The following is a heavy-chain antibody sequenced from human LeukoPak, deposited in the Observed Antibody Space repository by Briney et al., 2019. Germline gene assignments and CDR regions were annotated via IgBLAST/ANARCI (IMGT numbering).Heavy chain of an antibody. CDR1: GGSFSAYY. CDR3: ARGRRTTVTPFDY. V-gene: IGHV4-34*01. CDR2: INHSGST. J-gene: IGHJ4*02. D-gene: IGHD4-17*01. Sequence: SETLSLTCAVSGGSFSAYYWSWIRQPPGKGLEWIGEINHSGSTNYNPSLKSRVTISVDTSKNQFSLKLTSVTAADTAVYYCARGRRTTVTPFDYWGQGTLVTVSS.